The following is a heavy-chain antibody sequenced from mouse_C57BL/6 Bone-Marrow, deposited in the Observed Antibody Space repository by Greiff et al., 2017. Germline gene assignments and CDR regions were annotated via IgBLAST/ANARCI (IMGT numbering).Heavy chain of an antibody. CDR1: GFNIKDDY. Sequence: VTLKESGAELVRPGASVKLSCTASGFNIKDDYMHWVKQRPEQGLEWIGWIDPANGDTEYASKFQGKATITADTSSNTAYLQLSSLTSEDTAVYYCTSYDYDYARDYWGQGTSVTVSS. CDR2: IDPANGDT. CDR3: TSYDYDYARDY. V-gene: IGHV14-4*01. D-gene: IGHD2-4*01. J-gene: IGHJ4*01.